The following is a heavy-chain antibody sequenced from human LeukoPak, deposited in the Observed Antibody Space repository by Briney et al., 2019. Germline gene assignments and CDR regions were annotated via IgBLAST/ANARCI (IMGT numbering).Heavy chain of an antibody. Sequence: GGSLRLSCAASGFTFSSYGISWVRQAPGQGLEWMGGIIPMFGTANYAQKFQDRVTITADKSTSTVYMELSSLRSEDTAVYYCARESDYYDSSGYYYGYVWFDPWGQGTLVTVSS. CDR1: GFTFSSYG. CDR2: IIPMFGTA. V-gene: IGHV1-69*06. CDR3: ARESDYYDSSGYYYGYVWFDP. D-gene: IGHD3-22*01. J-gene: IGHJ5*02.